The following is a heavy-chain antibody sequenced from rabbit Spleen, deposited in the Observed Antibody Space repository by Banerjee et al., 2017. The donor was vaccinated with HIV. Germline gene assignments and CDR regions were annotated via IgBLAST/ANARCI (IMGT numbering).Heavy chain of an antibody. J-gene: IGHJ4*01. CDR1: GFSFSSSYY. V-gene: IGHV1S40*01. Sequence: QSLEESGGDLVKPGASLTLTCTASGFSFSSSYYMCWVRQAPGKGLECIACIYAGSSGSTWYATWAKGRFTCSKTSSTTVTLQMTSLTVADTATCFCARDLVGVIGWNFNLWGQGTLVTVS. CDR3: ARDLVGVIGWNFNL. D-gene: IGHD1-1*01. CDR2: IYAGSSGST.